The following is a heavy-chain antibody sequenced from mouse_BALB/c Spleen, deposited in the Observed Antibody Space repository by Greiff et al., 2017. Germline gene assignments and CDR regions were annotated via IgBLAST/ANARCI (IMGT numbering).Heavy chain of an antibody. J-gene: IGHJ2*01. D-gene: IGHD1-1*01. CDR1: GFTFSSYA. CDR2: ISSGGSYT. CDR3: ARPPYYYGSSYYYFDY. Sequence: EVKLVESGGGLVKPGGSLKLSCAASGFTFSSYAMSWVRQTPEKRLEWVATISSGGSYTYYPDSVKGRFTISRDNAKNTLYLQMSSLRSEDTAMYYCARPPYYYGSSYYYFDYWGQGTTLTVSS. V-gene: IGHV5-9-3*01.